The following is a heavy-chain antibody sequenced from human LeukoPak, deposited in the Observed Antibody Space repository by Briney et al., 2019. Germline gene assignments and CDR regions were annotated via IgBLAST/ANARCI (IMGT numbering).Heavy chain of an antibody. Sequence: GGSLRLSCAASRFSFSHYWMTWVRQAPGKGVEWVANINQDASDKHYADSVKGRFTISRDNAKNSLYLQMNSLRVEDTAVYYCLGGVAADYWGRGALVTVSS. CDR2: INQDASDK. D-gene: IGHD3-16*01. CDR1: RFSFSHYW. CDR3: LGGVAADY. J-gene: IGHJ4*02. V-gene: IGHV3-7*01.